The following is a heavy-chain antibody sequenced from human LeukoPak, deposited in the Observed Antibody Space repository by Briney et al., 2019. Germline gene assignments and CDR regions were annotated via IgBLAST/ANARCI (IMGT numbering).Heavy chain of an antibody. CDR3: TTDSVQVVVTDGVDAFDI. J-gene: IGHJ3*02. Sequence: GGSLRLSCAASGFTFSDYYMSWIRQAPGKGLEWVSYISSSGSTIYYADSVKGRFTISRDNAKNSLYLQMNSLRAEDTAVYYCTTDSVQVVVTDGVDAFDIWGQGTIVTVSS. D-gene: IGHD3-22*01. CDR1: GFTFSDYY. CDR2: ISSSGSTI. V-gene: IGHV3-11*04.